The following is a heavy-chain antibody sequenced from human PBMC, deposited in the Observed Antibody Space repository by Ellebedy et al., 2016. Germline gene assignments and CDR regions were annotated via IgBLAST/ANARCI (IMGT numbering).Heavy chain of an antibody. V-gene: IGHV3-33*08. D-gene: IGHD1-26*01. J-gene: IGHJ4*02. CDR1: GFTFSRNG. Sequence: GESLKISCTASGFTFSRNGMHWVRQAPGKGLEWVAVIWYDGSKKYYADSVKGRFTISRENSKNTLYLQMNSLRAEDTAVYYCARDLWELHFDYYFDSWGQGTLVTVSS. CDR3: ARDLWELHFDYYFDS. CDR2: IWYDGSKK.